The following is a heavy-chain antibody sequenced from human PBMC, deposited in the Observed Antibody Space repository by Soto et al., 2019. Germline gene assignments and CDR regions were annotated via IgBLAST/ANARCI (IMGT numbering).Heavy chain of an antibody. CDR1: GVSVSSGSFY. V-gene: IGHV4-61*01. Sequence: PSETLSLTGTVRGVSVSSGSFYWAWIRQPPGKGLEWIGFGSYIGTTNYKPSLRSRVTISVDTSRSQISLKVSSLTAADTAVYYCARGATVTQFDYWGRGTLVADSP. CDR2: GSYIGTT. D-gene: IGHD4-17*01. J-gene: IGHJ4*02. CDR3: ARGATVTQFDY.